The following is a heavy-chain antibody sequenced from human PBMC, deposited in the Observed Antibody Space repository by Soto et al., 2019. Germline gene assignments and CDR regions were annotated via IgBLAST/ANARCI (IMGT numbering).Heavy chain of an antibody. D-gene: IGHD2-21*02. CDR3: ASDGAYCGGDCYSLWYFDL. CDR1: GLTFSSYW. CDR2: IHRDGIST. Sequence: EVQLVESGGGLVQPGGSLRLSCEASGLTFSSYWMHWVRQAPGKGLVWVSRIHRDGISTSYADSVKGRFTITRDNAKNTLYLQMNSLRAEDTAVYYCASDGAYCGGDCYSLWYFDLWGRGTLVTVSS. V-gene: IGHV3-74*01. J-gene: IGHJ2*01.